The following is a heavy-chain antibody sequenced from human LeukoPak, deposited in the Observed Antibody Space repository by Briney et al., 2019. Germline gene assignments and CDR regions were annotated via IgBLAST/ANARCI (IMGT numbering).Heavy chain of an antibody. J-gene: IGHJ4*02. V-gene: IGHV3-7*01. CDR2: IKEDGSEK. Sequence: GGSLRLSCAASGFTFSTYWMSWVRQAPGKGLEWVANIKEDGSEKYYVDSVKGRFTISRDNAKNSLYLQMNSLRAEDTTVYYCAREDDWNYEDYWGQGTLVTVSS. CDR3: AREDDWNYEDY. D-gene: IGHD1-7*01. CDR1: GFTFSTYW.